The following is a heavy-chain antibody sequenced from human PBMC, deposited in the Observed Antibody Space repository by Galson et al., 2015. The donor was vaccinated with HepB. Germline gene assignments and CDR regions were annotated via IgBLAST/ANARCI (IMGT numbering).Heavy chain of an antibody. Sequence: SVKVSCKASGGTFSSYAISWVRQAPGQGLEWMGGIIPIFGTANYAQKFQGRVTITADESTSTAYMELSSLRSEDTAVYYCASTLVGATSLAFDYWGQGTLVTVSS. CDR3: ASTLVGATSLAFDY. CDR2: IIPIFGTA. CDR1: GGTFSSYA. V-gene: IGHV1-69*13. D-gene: IGHD1-26*01. J-gene: IGHJ4*02.